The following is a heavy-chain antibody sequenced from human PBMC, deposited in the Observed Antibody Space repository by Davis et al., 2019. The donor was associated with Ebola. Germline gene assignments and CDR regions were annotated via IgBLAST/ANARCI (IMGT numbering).Heavy chain of an antibody. D-gene: IGHD3-16*01. CDR3: AKGGIHYYYGMDV. CDR1: GFTFSSYW. V-gene: IGHV3-7*01. J-gene: IGHJ6*04. Sequence: GGSLRLSCAASGFTFSSYWMSWVRQAPGKGLEWVANIKQDGSEKYYVDSVKGRFTISRDNAKNSLYLQMNSLRAEDTAVYYCAKGGIHYYYGMDVWGKGTTVTVSS. CDR2: IKQDGSEK.